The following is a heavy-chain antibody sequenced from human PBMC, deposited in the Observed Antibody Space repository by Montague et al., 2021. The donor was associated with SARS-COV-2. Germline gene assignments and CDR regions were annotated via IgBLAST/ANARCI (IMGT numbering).Heavy chain of an antibody. CDR1: GGPLRGHF. CDR3: ARGAGRGYYGSGTFDY. Sequence: SETLSLTCAVYGGPLRGHFWSWIRQSPGKGLEWIGEINHAGGTTYSPSLFSRVTILLDASKNQFSLKMTSVTAADTALYFCARGAGRGYYGSGTFDYWGQGTLVTVSP. CDR2: INHAGGT. V-gene: IGHV4-34*01. J-gene: IGHJ4*02. D-gene: IGHD3-10*01.